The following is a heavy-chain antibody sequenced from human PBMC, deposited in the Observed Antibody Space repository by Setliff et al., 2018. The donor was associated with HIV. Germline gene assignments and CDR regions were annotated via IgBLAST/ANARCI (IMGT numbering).Heavy chain of an antibody. V-gene: IGHV3-7*03. J-gene: IGHJ4*02. Sequence: GESLRLSCAASGFIFDDYWMNWLRQAPGKGLEWMASISRDGIEKYYLDSVRGRFSISRDNAKNSLYLHMNSLRAEDTAVYFCARVSYCSGASCLSDYWGQGSLVTVSS. CDR2: ISRDGIEK. CDR1: GFIFDDYW. D-gene: IGHD2-15*01. CDR3: ARVSYCSGASCLSDY.